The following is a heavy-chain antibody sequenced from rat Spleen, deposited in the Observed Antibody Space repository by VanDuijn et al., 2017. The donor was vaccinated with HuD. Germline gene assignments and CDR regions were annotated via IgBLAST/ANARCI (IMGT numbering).Heavy chain of an antibody. CDR1: GFSFNKYG. V-gene: IGHV5-29*01. CDR3: TTGHTTGMEFPY. J-gene: IGHJ3*01. CDR2: ITYDGNST. D-gene: IGHD1-7*01. Sequence: EVQLVESGGGFVQPGGSLKLSCAASGFSFNKYGMAWVCQAPTKGLEWVASITYDGNSTFYRDSVRGRFTISRDDSTSTLYLQMDSLRSEDTATYYCTTGHTTGMEFPYWGQGTLVTVSS.